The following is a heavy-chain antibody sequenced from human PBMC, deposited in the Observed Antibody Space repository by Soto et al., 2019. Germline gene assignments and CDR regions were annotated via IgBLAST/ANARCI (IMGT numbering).Heavy chain of an antibody. Sequence: SETLSLTCTVSGGSFKSGSYSWSWIRQPPGKGLEWIGYVYHTGRTSYNPSLKSRVSISMDTSKNQFSLNLDSVTAADTAVYFCVRDFAYFDSWGQGTLGTVSS. CDR1: GGSFKSGSYS. CDR2: VYHTGRT. V-gene: IGHV4-61*01. CDR3: VRDFAYFDS. J-gene: IGHJ4*02. D-gene: IGHD3-3*01.